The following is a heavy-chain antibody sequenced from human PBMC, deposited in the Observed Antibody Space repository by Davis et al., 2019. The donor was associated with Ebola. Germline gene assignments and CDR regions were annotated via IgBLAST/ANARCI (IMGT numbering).Heavy chain of an antibody. V-gene: IGHV3-73*01. J-gene: IGHJ4*02. CDR1: GFTFSGSA. Sequence: GESLKISCAASGFTFSGSAMHWVRQASGKGLEWVGRIRSKANSYATAYAASVKGRFTISRDDSKNTAYLQMNSLKTEDTAVYYCSYAVRGADYWGQGTLVTVSS. CDR2: IRSKANSYAT. D-gene: IGHD2-8*01. CDR3: SYAVRGADY.